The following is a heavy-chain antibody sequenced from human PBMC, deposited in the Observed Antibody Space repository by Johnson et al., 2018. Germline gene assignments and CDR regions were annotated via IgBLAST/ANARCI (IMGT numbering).Heavy chain of an antibody. CDR1: GFTFSDYY. D-gene: IGHD3-22*01. J-gene: IGHJ6*03. CDR3: ARSTYYYDSSGYYYPHYYYYMDV. V-gene: IGHV3-11*04. CDR2: ISSSGSTI. Sequence: QVQLVESGGGLVKPGGSLRLSCAASGFTFSDYYMSWIRQAPGKGLEWVSYISSSGSTIYYADSVKGRFTISRDNAKNSLYLQMNSLRAEDTAVYYCARSTYYYDSSGYYYPHYYYYMDVWGKGTTVTVSS.